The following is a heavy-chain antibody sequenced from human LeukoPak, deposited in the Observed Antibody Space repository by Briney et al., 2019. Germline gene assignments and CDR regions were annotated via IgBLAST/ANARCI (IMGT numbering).Heavy chain of an antibody. V-gene: IGHV1-69*13. CDR3: ARMGDCSGGSCYFNWFDP. CDR1: GGTFSSYA. D-gene: IGHD2-15*01. Sequence: ASVKVPCKASGGTFSSYAISWVRQAPGQGLEWMGGIIPIFGTANYAQKFQGRVTITADESTSTAYMELSSLRSEDTAVYYCARMGDCSGGSCYFNWFDPWGQGTLVTVSS. J-gene: IGHJ5*02. CDR2: IIPIFGTA.